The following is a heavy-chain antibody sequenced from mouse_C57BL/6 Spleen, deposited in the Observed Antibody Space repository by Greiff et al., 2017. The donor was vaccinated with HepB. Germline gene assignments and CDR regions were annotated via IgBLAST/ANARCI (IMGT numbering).Heavy chain of an antibody. Sequence: EVQLVESGGGLVQPGGSLKLSCAASGFTFSDYYMYWVRQTPEKRLEWVAYISNGGGSTYYPDTVKGRFTISRDNAKNTLYLQMSRLKSEDTAMYYCARDGSSYWFAYWGQGTRVTVSA. D-gene: IGHD1-1*01. CDR3: ARDGSSYWFAY. V-gene: IGHV5-12*01. CDR2: ISNGGGST. CDR1: GFTFSDYY. J-gene: IGHJ3*01.